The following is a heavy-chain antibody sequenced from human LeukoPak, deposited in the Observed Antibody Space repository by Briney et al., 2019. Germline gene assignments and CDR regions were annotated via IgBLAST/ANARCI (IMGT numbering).Heavy chain of an antibody. CDR1: GYTFTSYD. CDR2: MNPNSGNT. V-gene: IGHV1-8*01. J-gene: IGHJ5*02. Sequence: GASVKVSCKASGYTFTSYDISWVRQATGQGLEWMGWMNPNSGNTGYAQKFQGRVTMTRNTSISTAYMELSSLRSEDTAVYYCARGGITMVRGAPNQFDPWGQGTLVTVSS. D-gene: IGHD3-10*01. CDR3: ARGGITMVRGAPNQFDP.